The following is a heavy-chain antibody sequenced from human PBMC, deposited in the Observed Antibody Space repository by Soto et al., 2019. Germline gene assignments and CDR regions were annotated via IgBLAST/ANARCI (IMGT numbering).Heavy chain of an antibody. Sequence: EVQLVESGGRVIQPGGSLRISCEASGLTVSSNTMSWVRQAPGKGLEWVSVVYSDGRIYYADSVRGRFTISRDNSKNSLFLQMSSLGVEDTAVYYCARARLYDASGYYYYYYGMDVW. CDR1: GLTVSSNT. J-gene: IGHJ6*01. CDR3: ARARLYDASGYYYYYYGMDV. CDR2: VYSDGRI. V-gene: IGHV3-53*01. D-gene: IGHD3-22*01.